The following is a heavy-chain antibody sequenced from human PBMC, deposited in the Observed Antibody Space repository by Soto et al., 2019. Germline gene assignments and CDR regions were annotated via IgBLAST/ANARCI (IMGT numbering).Heavy chain of an antibody. D-gene: IGHD1-26*01. V-gene: IGHV1-46*01. CDR3: ARGIVGARIHWFDP. J-gene: IGHJ5*02. CDR2: INPGGGAT. Sequence: QVQLVQSGAEVKKPGASVKVSCKASGYIFTNYYIYWVRQAPGQGLEYIGIINPGGGATDYAEKLQGRVTMTRDTSTSTFYMELSSLRYEDTAVYYCARGIVGARIHWFDPWGQGTLVTVSS. CDR1: GYIFTNYY.